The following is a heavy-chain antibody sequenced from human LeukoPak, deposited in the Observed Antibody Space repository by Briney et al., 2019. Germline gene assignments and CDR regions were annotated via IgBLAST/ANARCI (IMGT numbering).Heavy chain of an antibody. V-gene: IGHV4-4*07. CDR3: AREESDWSSLGYYYHYMDV. J-gene: IGHJ6*03. CDR1: GGSISSYY. CDR2: IYTSGST. Sequence: PSETLSLTCTVSGGSISSYYWSWIRQPAGKGLEWIGRIYTSGSTNYNPSLKSRVTMSVDTSKNQFSLKLSSVTAADTAMYYCAREESDWSSLGYYYHYMDVWGKGTTVAISS. D-gene: IGHD3-9*01.